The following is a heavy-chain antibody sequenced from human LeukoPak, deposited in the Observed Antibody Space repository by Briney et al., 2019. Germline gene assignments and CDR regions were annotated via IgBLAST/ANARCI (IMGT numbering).Heavy chain of an antibody. CDR3: GRGGGLTAVVY. D-gene: IGHD3-16*01. J-gene: IGHJ6*02. CDR2: IYSGGST. CDR1: GLTLSSNY. Sequence: GESLSLSCAASGLTLSSNYMRWVRQAPGKGLEWVSDIYSGGSTYYADSVKGRFTISRDNSKNTLYLQMNSLRAEDTAVYYFGRGGGLTAVVYWGQGTTVTVSS. V-gene: IGHV3-66*01.